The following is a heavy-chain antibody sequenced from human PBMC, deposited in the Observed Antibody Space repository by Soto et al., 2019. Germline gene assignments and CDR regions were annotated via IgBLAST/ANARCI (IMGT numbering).Heavy chain of an antibody. CDR2: IKPDESEK. J-gene: IGHJ5*02. D-gene: IGHD4-4*01. CDR1: GFTFSDSW. Sequence: EVQLVESGGGLVQPGGSLRLSCTASGFTFSDSWMTWVRQAPGEGLEWVARIKPDESEKKYADSVKGRFSISRDNAKNSMYLQMDSLRGEDTAVYYCVRGASNYASWGKGTLVTVSS. CDR3: VRGASNYAS. V-gene: IGHV3-7*01.